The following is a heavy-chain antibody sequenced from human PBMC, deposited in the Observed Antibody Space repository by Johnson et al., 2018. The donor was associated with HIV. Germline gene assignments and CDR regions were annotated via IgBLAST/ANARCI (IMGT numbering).Heavy chain of an antibody. CDR2: IYSGGST. Sequence: VQLVESGGGLIQPGGSLRLSCAASGFTVSSNYMSWVRQAPGKGLEWVSVIYSGGSTYYADSVKGRFTISSDHSKNTLYLQMNSLRAEDTSVYYCARGQLDNAFDIWGQGTMVTVFS. CDR1: GFTVSSNY. J-gene: IGHJ3*02. V-gene: IGHV3-53*01. CDR3: ARGQLDNAFDI. D-gene: IGHD6-13*01.